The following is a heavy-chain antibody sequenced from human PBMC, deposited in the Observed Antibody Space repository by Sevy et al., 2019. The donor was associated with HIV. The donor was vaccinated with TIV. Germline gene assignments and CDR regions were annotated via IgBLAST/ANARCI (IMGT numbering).Heavy chain of an antibody. D-gene: IGHD2-21*02. CDR1: GGSVSSGSYY. V-gene: IGHV4-61*01. CDR3: ARDQPFRIDCGGDCYSFSYYYGMDV. CDR2: IYYSGST. J-gene: IGHJ6*02. Sequence: SETLSLTCTVSGGSVSSGSYYWSWIRQPPGKGLEWIGYIYYSGSTNYNPSLKSRVTISVDTSKNQFSLKLSSVTAADTAVYYWARDQPFRIDCGGDCYSFSYYYGMDVWGQGTTVTVSS.